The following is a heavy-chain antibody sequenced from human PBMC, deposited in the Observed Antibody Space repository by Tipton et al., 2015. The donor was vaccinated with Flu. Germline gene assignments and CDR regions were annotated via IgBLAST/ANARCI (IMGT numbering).Heavy chain of an antibody. J-gene: IGHJ4*02. Sequence: TLSLTCTVSGASISSGDYYWTWIRQPPGKGLEWIGHINYSGSTYYNPSLESRLTISVDMSKNQLSLKLSSVTAADTALYYCARVGGSYDWLSDFWGQGTLVTVSS. CDR1: GASISSGDYY. CDR3: ARVGGSYDWLSDF. CDR2: INYSGST. D-gene: IGHD3-9*01. V-gene: IGHV4-30-4*01.